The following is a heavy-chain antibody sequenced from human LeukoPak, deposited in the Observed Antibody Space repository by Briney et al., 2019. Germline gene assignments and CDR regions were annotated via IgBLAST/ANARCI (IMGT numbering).Heavy chain of an antibody. CDR2: IRYDGSNK. D-gene: IGHD3-10*01. CDR1: GFTFSSYG. J-gene: IGHJ5*02. Sequence: PGGSLRLSCAASGFTFSSYGMHWVRQAPGKGLEWVAFIRYDGSNKYYADSVKGRFTISRDNSKNTLYLQMNSLRAEDTAVYYCAKDPTGSWFGEQYNWFDPWGQGTLVTVSS. V-gene: IGHV3-30*02. CDR3: AKDPTGSWFGEQYNWFDP.